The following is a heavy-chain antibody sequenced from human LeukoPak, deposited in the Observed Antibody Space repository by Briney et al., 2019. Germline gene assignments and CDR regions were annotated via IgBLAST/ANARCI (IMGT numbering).Heavy chain of an antibody. CDR1: GYSFTSYW. J-gene: IGHJ5*02. CDR3: ARHSGGIAAAGTPIGFDP. CDR2: IYPGDSDT. D-gene: IGHD6-13*01. V-gene: IGHV5-51*01. Sequence: GESLQISCKGSGYSFTSYWIGWVRQMPGKGLEWMGIIYPGDSDTRYSPSFQGQVTISADKSISTAYLQWSSLKASDTAMYYCARHSGGIAAAGTPIGFDPWGQGTLVTVSS.